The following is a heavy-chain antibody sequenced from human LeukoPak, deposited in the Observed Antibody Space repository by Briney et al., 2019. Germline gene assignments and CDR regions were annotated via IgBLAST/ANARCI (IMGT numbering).Heavy chain of an antibody. V-gene: IGHV4-59*08. CDR2: VFYSGHT. Sequence: SETLSLTCTISGGSISSYHWNWIRQPPGKGLEWIGHVFYSGHTNYSPSLESRVTISVDTSKNQFSLRLTSVTAADTAIYYCARHSSGLYYFHYWGQGTLVTVSS. CDR1: GGSISSYH. CDR3: ARHSSGLYYFHY. J-gene: IGHJ4*02. D-gene: IGHD6-19*01.